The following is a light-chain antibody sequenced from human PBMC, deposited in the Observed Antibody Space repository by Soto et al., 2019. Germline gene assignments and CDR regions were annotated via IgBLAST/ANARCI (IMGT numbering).Light chain of an antibody. CDR3: QHYFNWPYT. CDR1: QSVTSN. V-gene: IGKV3-15*01. CDR2: GAS. J-gene: IGKJ2*01. Sequence: EIVMTQSPATLSVSPGERATLSCRASQSVTSNLAWYQQKPGRAPRLLIYGASTRATGIPARFSGSGSGTEFTLTISNLQSEDFALYYYQHYFNWPYTFGQGTKLEIK.